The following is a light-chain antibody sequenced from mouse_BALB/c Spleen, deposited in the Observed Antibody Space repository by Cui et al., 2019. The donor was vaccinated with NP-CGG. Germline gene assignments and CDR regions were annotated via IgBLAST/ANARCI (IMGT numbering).Light chain of an antibody. CDR1: TGAVTTSNY. V-gene: IGLV1*01. Sequence: QAVVTQESALTTSPGETVTLTCRSSTGAVTTSNYANWVQEKPDHLFTGLMGGTNNRAPGVPARFSGSLIGDKAALTITGAQTKDEAIYFCALWYSNHWVFGGGTKLTVL. CDR3: ALWYSNHWV. J-gene: IGLJ1*01. CDR2: GTN.